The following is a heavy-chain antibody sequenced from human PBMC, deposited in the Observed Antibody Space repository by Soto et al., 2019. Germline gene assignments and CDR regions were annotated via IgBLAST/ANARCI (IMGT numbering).Heavy chain of an antibody. CDR3: AGTHYDFWSGDYPSLAYYYYGMDV. CDR1: GGSISSYY. V-gene: IGHV4-59*01. CDR2: IYYSGST. D-gene: IGHD3-3*01. J-gene: IGHJ6*02. Sequence: SETLSLTCTVSGGSISSYYWSWIRQPPGKGLEWIGYIYYSGSTNYNPSLKSRVTISVDTSKNQFSLKLSSVTAADTAVYYCAGTHYDFWSGDYPSLAYYYYGMDVWGQRTTVTVSS.